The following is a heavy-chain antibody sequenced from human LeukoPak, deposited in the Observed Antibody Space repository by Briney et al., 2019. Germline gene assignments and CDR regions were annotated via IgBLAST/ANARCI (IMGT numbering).Heavy chain of an antibody. J-gene: IGHJ3*02. D-gene: IGHD4-17*01. Sequence: SETLSLTCAVSDDSFSSHYWTWIRQPPGKGLEWIGYISYIGSTNYNPSLKSRVTISIDTSKNQFSLKLSSVTAADTAVYYCARDLVTVTKGSDSWGQGTMVSGSS. V-gene: IGHV4-59*11. CDR2: ISYIGST. CDR1: DDSFSSHY. CDR3: ARDLVTVTKGSDS.